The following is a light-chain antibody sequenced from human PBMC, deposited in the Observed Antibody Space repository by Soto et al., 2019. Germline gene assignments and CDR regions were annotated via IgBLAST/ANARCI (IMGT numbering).Light chain of an antibody. CDR3: RQYEYFPV. CDR1: QDISFF. Sequence: DIQMTQSPSSLSASVGDRVTITCQASQDISFFVNWYQQTPGEAPKLLIYDASKLKTGVSSRFSGSGSGTVFTFTISSLQPEDIATYYRRQYEYFPVFGPRTKVDIK. J-gene: IGKJ1*01. V-gene: IGKV1-33*01. CDR2: DAS.